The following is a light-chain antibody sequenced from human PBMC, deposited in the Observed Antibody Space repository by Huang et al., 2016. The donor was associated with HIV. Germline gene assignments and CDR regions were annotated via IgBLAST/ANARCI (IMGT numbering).Light chain of an antibody. CDR1: QDINSY. CDR3: QQYENLPT. V-gene: IGKV1-33*01. CDR2: DAS. J-gene: IGKJ3*01. Sequence: DIQMTQSPSSLSASVGDRVTITCQASQDINSYLNWYQQKQGKAPKLLIYDASNLETGVPSRFSGSGSGTDFTFTISRLQPEDIATYYCQQYENLPTFGPGTKVDIK.